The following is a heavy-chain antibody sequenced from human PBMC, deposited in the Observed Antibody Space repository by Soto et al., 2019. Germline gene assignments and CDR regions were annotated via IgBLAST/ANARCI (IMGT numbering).Heavy chain of an antibody. Sequence: SETLSLTCSVSGDSASSGGSYWSWVRQHPGRGLEWIGFIYDSGRAYYNPSLKSRVIVSVDTSQNQFSLKLSSVTAADTAVYYCARDNPSSLDANAFDIWGPGRMVTVSS. CDR3: ARDNPSSLDANAFDI. CDR1: GDSASSGGSY. CDR2: IYDSGRA. D-gene: IGHD1-1*01. J-gene: IGHJ3*02. V-gene: IGHV4-31*03.